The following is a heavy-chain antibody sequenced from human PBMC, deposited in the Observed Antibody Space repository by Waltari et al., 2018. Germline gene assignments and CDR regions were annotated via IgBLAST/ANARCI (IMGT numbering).Heavy chain of an antibody. J-gene: IGHJ6*02. CDR2: IIPIFGTA. CDR1: GGTFSSYA. V-gene: IGHV1-69*13. D-gene: IGHD6-19*01. Sequence: QVQLVQSGAEVKKPGSSVKVSCKASGGTFSSYAISWVRQAPGQGLEWMGGIIPIFGTANYAQKFQGRVTITADESTSTAYMELSSLRSEDTAVYYCEGSLIAVAGYYYYYGMDVWGQGTTVTVSS. CDR3: EGSLIAVAGYYYYYGMDV.